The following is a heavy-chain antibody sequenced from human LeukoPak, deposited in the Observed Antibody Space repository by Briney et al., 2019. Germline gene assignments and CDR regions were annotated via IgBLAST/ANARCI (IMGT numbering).Heavy chain of an antibody. J-gene: IGHJ6*03. CDR1: GFTFSSYS. CDR2: ISGSSSYI. V-gene: IGHV3-21*01. CDR3: ARDVHSYYYYMDV. Sequence: GGSLRLSCVASGFTFSSYSMNWVRQAPGKGLEWVSSISGSSSYIFYADSVKGRFTISRDNAKNSLYLQMNSLRAEDTAVYYCARDVHSYYYYMDVWGKGTTVTVSS.